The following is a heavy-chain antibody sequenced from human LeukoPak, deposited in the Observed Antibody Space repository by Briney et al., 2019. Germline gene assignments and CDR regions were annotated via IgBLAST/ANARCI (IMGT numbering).Heavy chain of an antibody. V-gene: IGHV4-31*11. J-gene: IGHJ5*02. Sequence: PSETLSLTCAVYGGSFSGYYWSWIRQHPGKGLEWIGYIYYSGSTYYNPSLKSRVTISVDTSKNQFSLKLSSVTAADTAVYYCAMITMVRGVGFWFDPWGQGTLVTVSS. D-gene: IGHD3-10*01. CDR2: IYYSGST. CDR3: AMITMVRGVGFWFDP. CDR1: GGSFSGYY.